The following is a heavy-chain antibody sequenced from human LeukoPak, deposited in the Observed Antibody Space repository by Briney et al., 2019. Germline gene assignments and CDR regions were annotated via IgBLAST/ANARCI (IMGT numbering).Heavy chain of an antibody. CDR2: INPNNGGT. D-gene: IGHD3-9*01. Sequence: ASVKVSCKASGYSFTGYYLHWVRQAPGQGLEWMGWINPNNGGTNYAQKFQGRVTITRDTFISTAYMELSRLRSDDTAIYYCAKIVGDILTGYYREFDPWGQGTLVTVSS. CDR1: GYSFTGYY. V-gene: IGHV1-2*02. CDR3: AKIVGDILTGYYREFDP. J-gene: IGHJ5*02.